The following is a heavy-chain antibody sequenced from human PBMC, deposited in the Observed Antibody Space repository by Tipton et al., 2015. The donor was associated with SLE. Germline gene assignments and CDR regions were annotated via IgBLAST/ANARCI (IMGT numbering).Heavy chain of an antibody. CDR1: GYSFTNYW. V-gene: IGHV5-51*03. D-gene: IGHD6-19*01. Sequence: QLVQSGAEVKKPGESLKISCKASGYSFTNYWIAWVRQMPGKGLEWMGVIYPGDSDTRYSPSFQGQVTISADRSISTAYLQWSSLTASDTAMYYCARLGSGRSVTPDWFDPWGHGTLVTVSS. J-gene: IGHJ5*02. CDR3: ARLGSGRSVTPDWFDP. CDR2: IYPGDSDT.